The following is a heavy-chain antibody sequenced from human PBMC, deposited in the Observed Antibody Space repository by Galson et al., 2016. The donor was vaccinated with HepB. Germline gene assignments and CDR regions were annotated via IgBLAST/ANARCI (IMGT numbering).Heavy chain of an antibody. CDR3: ARGPWFYDGSGYALNF. V-gene: IGHV4-59*01. Sequence: SETLCLTCTVSGGSIHNYYWSWIRQPPGKGLEYIGYIYFNGGTNYNPSLKSRVTISVDTSKNQFSLNLRSVTPADTAIYYCARGPWFYDGSGYALNFWSPGTLVTVSS. J-gene: IGHJ4*02. D-gene: IGHD3-22*01. CDR2: IYFNGGT. CDR1: GGSIHNYY.